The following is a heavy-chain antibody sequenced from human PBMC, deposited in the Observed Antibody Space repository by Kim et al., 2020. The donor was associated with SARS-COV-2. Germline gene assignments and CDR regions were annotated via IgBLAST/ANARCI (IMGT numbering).Heavy chain of an antibody. V-gene: IGHV3-15*01. D-gene: IGHD3-3*01. J-gene: IGHJ4*02. CDR3: TTEKFLEWLSFN. Sequence: DYAAPVKGRLTISRDDSKNTLYLQMNSLKTEDTAVYYCTTEKFLEWLSFNWGQGTLVTVSS.